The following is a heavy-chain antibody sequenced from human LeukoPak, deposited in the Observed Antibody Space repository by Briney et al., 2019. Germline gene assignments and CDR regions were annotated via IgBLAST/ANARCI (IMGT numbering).Heavy chain of an antibody. Sequence: GGSLRLSCAASGFTFSRYWMTWVRQAPGKGLEWVSTVIGTGGSTYYADSAKGRFTISRDNSKYTVDLQMNSLRAEDTAIYYCAKDRLGGIYKSHDSWGQGTLVTVSS. CDR3: AKDRLGGIYKSHDS. CDR2: VIGTGGST. J-gene: IGHJ4*02. CDR1: GFTFSRYW. D-gene: IGHD5-12*01. V-gene: IGHV3-23*01.